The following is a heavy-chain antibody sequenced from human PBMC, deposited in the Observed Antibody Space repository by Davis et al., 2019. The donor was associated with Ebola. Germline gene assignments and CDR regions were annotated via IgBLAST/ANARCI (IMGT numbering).Heavy chain of an antibody. J-gene: IGHJ4*02. D-gene: IGHD3-16*01. CDR1: GFTFSTYA. Sequence: GESLKISCAASGFTFSTYALHWVRQAPGKGLEWVAVISYDGSNKYYADSVKGRFTISRDNSKNTLYLQMNSLRAEDTAVYYCAKDSGRYVGPDYWGQGTLVTVSS. V-gene: IGHV3-30*04. CDR3: AKDSGRYVGPDY. CDR2: ISYDGSNK.